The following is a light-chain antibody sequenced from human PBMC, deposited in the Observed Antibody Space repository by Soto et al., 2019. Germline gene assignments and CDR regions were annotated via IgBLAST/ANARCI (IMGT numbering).Light chain of an antibody. CDR1: QNVYNN. CDR2: HAS. V-gene: IGKV3-15*01. CDR3: QQYNEWPLT. Sequence: ETVMTQSPAALSVSPGERATLSCRASQNVYNNLAWYQQKPGQAPRLLIYHASSRATGIPARFSGSGSGTEFTLTLSSLQSEDFAVYYCQQYNEWPLTFGGGTKVEI. J-gene: IGKJ4*01.